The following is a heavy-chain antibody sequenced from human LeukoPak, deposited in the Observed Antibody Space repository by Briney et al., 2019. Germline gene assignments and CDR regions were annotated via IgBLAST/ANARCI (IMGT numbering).Heavy chain of an antibody. D-gene: IGHD6-13*01. V-gene: IGHV1-8*01. J-gene: IGHJ5*02. CDR2: MTPNSGNT. CDR1: GYTFTSYD. CDR3: AREWGRSSWFNWFDP. Sequence: ASLKVSCKASGYTFTSYDINWVRQATGQGLEWMGWMTPNSGNTGYAQKFQGTVTMSRNTSISTAYMELSSLRSEDTGVYYCAREWGRSSWFNWFDPWGQGTLVTVSS.